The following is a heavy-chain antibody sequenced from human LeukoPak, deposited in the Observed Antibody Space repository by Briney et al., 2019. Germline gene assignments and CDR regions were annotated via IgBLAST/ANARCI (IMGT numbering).Heavy chain of an antibody. J-gene: IGHJ4*02. CDR3: AKDYGGNFYYFDY. Sequence: PGGSLRLSCAGSGFTFSNFAMHWVRQAPGKGLEYVSGITNNGGRTYYANFVKGRFTISRDNSKNTLYLQMGSLRAEDMAVYYCAKDYGGNFYYFDYWGQGTLVTVSS. D-gene: IGHD4-23*01. CDR1: GFTFSNFA. CDR2: ITNNGGRT. V-gene: IGHV3-64*01.